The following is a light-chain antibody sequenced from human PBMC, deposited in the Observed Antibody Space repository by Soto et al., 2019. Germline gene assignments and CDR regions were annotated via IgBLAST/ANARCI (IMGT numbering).Light chain of an antibody. CDR1: QSVSSSY. CDR2: GAY. V-gene: IGKV3D-20*02. Sequence: EFVLTQSPGTMSLSPGERATLSCRASQSVSSSYLAWYQQKPGQAPRLIIYGAYSRATGIPDRFSGSGSGTDFTLTISSLEPEDFAVYYCQQSSNWPRWTCGQGTKVDIK. J-gene: IGKJ1*01. CDR3: QQSSNWPRWT.